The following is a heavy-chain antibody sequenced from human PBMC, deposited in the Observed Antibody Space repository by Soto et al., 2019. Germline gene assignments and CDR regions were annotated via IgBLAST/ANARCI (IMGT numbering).Heavy chain of an antibody. V-gene: IGHV3-9*01. CDR3: AKDMGSTARITMGRGVFDY. CDR2: ISWNSGSI. Sequence: EVQLVESGGGLVQPGRSLRLSCAASGFTFDDYAMHWVRQAPGKGLEWVSGISWNSGSIGYADSVKGRFTISRDNAKNSLYLQMNSLRAEDTALYYCAKDMGSTARITMGRGVFDYWGQGTLVTVSS. J-gene: IGHJ4*02. CDR1: GFTFDDYA. D-gene: IGHD3-10*01.